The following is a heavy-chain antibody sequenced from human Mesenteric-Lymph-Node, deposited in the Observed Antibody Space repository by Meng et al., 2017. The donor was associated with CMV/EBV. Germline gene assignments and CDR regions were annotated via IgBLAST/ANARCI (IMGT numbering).Heavy chain of an antibody. V-gene: IGHV3-33*06. D-gene: IGHD2-8*01. Sequence: GGSLRLSCAASGFTFSSYSMNWVRQAPGKGLEWVAVIWFDGSKKFYADSVKGRFTISRDNSKNTVYLQMNSLRVEDTAVYFCAKHGPLDHWGQGTLVTVSS. CDR3: AKHGPLDH. J-gene: IGHJ5*02. CDR2: IWFDGSKK. CDR1: GFTFSSYS.